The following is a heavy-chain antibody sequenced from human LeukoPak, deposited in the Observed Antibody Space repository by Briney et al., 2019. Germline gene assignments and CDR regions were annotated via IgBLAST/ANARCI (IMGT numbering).Heavy chain of an antibody. CDR1: GYTFTGYC. CDR3: ARHHESYKYYGDYLNCFDP. J-gene: IGHJ5*02. Sequence: ASVKVSCKASGYTFTGYCIHWVRQAPGQGLEWMGRINPNSGGTNYTQKFQGRVTMTRDTSISTAYMELRRLTSDDTAVYYCARHHESYKYYGDYLNCFDPWGQGTLVTVSS. V-gene: IGHV1-2*06. CDR2: INPNSGGT. D-gene: IGHD4-17*01.